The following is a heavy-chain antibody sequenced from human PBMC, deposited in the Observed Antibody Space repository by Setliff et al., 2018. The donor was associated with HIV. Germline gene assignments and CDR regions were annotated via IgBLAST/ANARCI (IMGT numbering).Heavy chain of an antibody. CDR1: GFTFSTYG. V-gene: IGHV3-48*03. CDR3: AQDPRPDYTGQYFFFAY. Sequence: PGGSLRLSCAASGFTFSTYGLDWVRQAPGKGLEWVSYINGGGTTIYYADSVKGRFTISRDNAKNSLYLQMNSLRAEDTAVYYCAQDPRPDYTGQYFFFAYWGQGALVTVSS. J-gene: IGHJ4*02. CDR2: INGGGTTI. D-gene: IGHD2-2*02.